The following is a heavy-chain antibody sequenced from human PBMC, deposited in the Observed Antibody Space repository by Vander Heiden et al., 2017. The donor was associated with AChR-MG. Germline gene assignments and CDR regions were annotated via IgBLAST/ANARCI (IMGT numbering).Heavy chain of an antibody. Sequence: QVQLQQWGAGLLKPSETLSLTCAVYGGSFSGYYWSWIRQPPGKGLEWSGEINHSGSTNYNPSLKSRVTISVDTSKNQFSLKLSSVTAADTAVYYCARGRILTGYYAGFYYYYGMDVWGQGTTVTVSS. CDR2: INHSGST. V-gene: IGHV4-34*01. CDR1: GGSFSGYY. CDR3: ARGRILTGYYAGFYYYYGMDV. J-gene: IGHJ6*02. D-gene: IGHD3-9*01.